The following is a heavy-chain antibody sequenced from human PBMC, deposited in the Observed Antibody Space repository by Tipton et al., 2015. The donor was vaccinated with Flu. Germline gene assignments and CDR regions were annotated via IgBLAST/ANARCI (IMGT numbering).Heavy chain of an antibody. CDR2: IGTSGDT. V-gene: IGHV3-13*01. J-gene: IGHJ6*02. CDR3: ARGPLPDSNWYNGMDV. D-gene: IGHD6-13*01. CDR1: GFTFSSYD. Sequence: SLRLSCEASGFTFSSYDLHWVRQAAGEGLQWVSGIGTSGDTFYAGSVKGRFTISRENAKNSVYLQMTSLRAGDTAVYYCARGPLPDSNWYNGMDVWGQGITVTVFS.